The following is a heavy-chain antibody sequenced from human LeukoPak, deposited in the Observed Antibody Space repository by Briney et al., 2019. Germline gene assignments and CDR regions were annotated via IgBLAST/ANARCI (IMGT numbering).Heavy chain of an antibody. CDR1: GFTFSSYG. CDR3: AKDGNYDILTGVTGFDY. J-gene: IGHJ4*02. Sequence: PGGSLRLSCAASGFTFSSYGMSWVRQAPGKGLEWVSAISGSGGSTYYADSVKGRFTISRDNSKNTLYLQMNSLRAEDTAVYYCAKDGNYDILTGVTGFDYWGQGTLVTASS. D-gene: IGHD3-9*01. CDR2: ISGSGGST. V-gene: IGHV3-23*01.